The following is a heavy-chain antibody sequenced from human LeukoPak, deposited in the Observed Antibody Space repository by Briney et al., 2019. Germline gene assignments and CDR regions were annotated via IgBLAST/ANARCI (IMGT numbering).Heavy chain of an antibody. CDR1: GFTVSSNY. V-gene: IGHV3-53*01. CDR3: ARGGSSNVGFFDF. D-gene: IGHD1-26*01. CDR2: IYSGSSST. J-gene: IGHJ4*02. Sequence: GGSLRLSCAASGFTVSSNYMSWVRQAPGKGLEWVSVIYSGSSSTYYTDSVKGRFTISRHNSKNTLYLQMNSLRAEDTALYYCARGGSSNVGFFDFWGQGTLVTVSS.